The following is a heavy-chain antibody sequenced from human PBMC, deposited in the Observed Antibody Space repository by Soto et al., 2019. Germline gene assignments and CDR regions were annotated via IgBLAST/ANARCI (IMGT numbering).Heavy chain of an antibody. V-gene: IGHV3-33*01. D-gene: IGHD5-12*01. Sequence: QVQLVESGGGVVQPGQSLRLSCAASGFTVSNYGMHWVRQAPGKGLEWVAVIWKDGNNKHYGDSVKGRFTISRDNSKNTLELQMSSLRGEDTAVYYCARGEAWTDEDFDIWGQGTMVTVSS. CDR3: ARGEAWTDEDFDI. J-gene: IGHJ3*02. CDR1: GFTVSNYG. CDR2: IWKDGNNK.